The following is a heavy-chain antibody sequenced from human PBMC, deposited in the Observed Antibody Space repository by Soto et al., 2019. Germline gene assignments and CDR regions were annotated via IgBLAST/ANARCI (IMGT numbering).Heavy chain of an antibody. CDR2: MYNTGST. CDR3: ARDNGYSYGYNLDH. V-gene: IGHV4-59*01. CDR1: GGSISGYY. D-gene: IGHD5-18*01. J-gene: IGHJ4*02. Sequence: TSETLSLTCTVSGGSISGYYWSWIRQPPGKGLEWIGYMYNTGSTVYNPSFKSRVTISVDTSKNQFSLKLTSVTAADTAVYYCARDNGYSYGYNLDHWGQGTLVTVSS.